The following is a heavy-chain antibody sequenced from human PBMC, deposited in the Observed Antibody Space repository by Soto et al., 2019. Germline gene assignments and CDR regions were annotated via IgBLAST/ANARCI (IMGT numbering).Heavy chain of an antibody. CDR2: IYHSGST. D-gene: IGHD2-2*01. CDR3: ARYQVLYYYGIDV. Sequence: QVQLQESGPGLVKPSGTLSLTCAVSGGSISSSNWWSWVRQPPGKGLEWIGEIYHSGSTNYNPSLKRRGTISVDKAKNQFSLKLSSVTAADTAVYYCARYQVLYYYGIDVWGQGTTVTVSS. V-gene: IGHV4-4*02. J-gene: IGHJ6*02. CDR1: GGSISSSNW.